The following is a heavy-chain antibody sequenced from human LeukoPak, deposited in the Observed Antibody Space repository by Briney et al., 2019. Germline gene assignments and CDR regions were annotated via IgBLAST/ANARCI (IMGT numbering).Heavy chain of an antibody. V-gene: IGHV1-8*01. D-gene: IGHD2-21*02. Sequence: ASVKVSCKTSGHTFTSYDINWLRQATGQGLEWMGWMNPNTGNADSAQKFQGRVTMTSNISISTAYMELSSLRSEDTALYYCARCTGGDCGGAFDMWGQGTMVTVSS. CDR2: MNPNTGNA. CDR3: ARCTGGDCGGAFDM. CDR1: GHTFTSYD. J-gene: IGHJ3*02.